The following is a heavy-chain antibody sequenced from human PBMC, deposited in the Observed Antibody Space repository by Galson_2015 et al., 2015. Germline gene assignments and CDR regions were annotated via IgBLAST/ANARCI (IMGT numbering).Heavy chain of an antibody. CDR1: GYTFTSYG. Sequence: QSGAEVKKPGASVKVSCKASGYTFTSYGISWVRQAPGQGLEWMGWISAYNGNTNYAQKLQGRVTMTTDTSTSTAYMELRSLRSDDTAVYYCARDSPYDSSGYYLLDPEVDAFDIWGQGTMVTVSS. CDR2: ISAYNGNT. D-gene: IGHD3-22*01. J-gene: IGHJ3*02. V-gene: IGHV1-18*04. CDR3: ARDSPYDSSGYYLLDPEVDAFDI.